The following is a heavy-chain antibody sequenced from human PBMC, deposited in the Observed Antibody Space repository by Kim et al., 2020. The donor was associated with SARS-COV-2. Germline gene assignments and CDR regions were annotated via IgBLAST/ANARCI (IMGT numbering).Heavy chain of an antibody. V-gene: IGHV1-69*01. J-gene: IGHJ3*02. D-gene: IGHD1-26*01. Sequence: NYAQEFHDSVTITADDSPNTAYMEVSSVRSDDTAVYYCARRETKWDDFDIWGQGTKVTVSS. CDR3: ARRETKWDDFDI.